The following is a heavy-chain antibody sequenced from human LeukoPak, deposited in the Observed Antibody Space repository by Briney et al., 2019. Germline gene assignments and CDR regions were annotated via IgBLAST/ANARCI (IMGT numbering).Heavy chain of an antibody. V-gene: IGHV4-59*08. CDR2: VLYSGTP. CDR1: GGSISPYY. Sequence: SETLSLTCNVSGGSISPYYCGWIRQPPGKELEWVGYVLYSGTPNYNPSLKSRVTISVDTSKKQFSLEVNSVTAADTAVYFCARGGSGYLSYYLDYWGQGTRVTVSS. J-gene: IGHJ4*02. D-gene: IGHD3-22*01. CDR3: ARGGSGYLSYYLDY.